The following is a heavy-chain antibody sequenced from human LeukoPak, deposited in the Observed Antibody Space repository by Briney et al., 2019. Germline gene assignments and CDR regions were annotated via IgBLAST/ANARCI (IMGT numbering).Heavy chain of an antibody. Sequence: PGGSLRLSCAASGFTFSSYSMNWVRQAPGKGLEWVSSISSSSSYIYYADSVKGRFTISRDNAKNSLYLQMNSLRAEDTAVYYCARGGSGSYYNAYWGQGTLVTVSS. V-gene: IGHV3-21*01. CDR2: ISSSSSYI. CDR3: ARGGSGSYYNAY. J-gene: IGHJ4*02. D-gene: IGHD3-10*01. CDR1: GFTFSSYS.